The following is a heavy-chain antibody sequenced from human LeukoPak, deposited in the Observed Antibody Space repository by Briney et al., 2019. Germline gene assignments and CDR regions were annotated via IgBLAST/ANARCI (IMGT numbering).Heavy chain of an antibody. CDR1: GGSISRDY. CDR3: ARDRPGGSSLDY. D-gene: IGHD6-13*01. Sequence: SETLSLTCTVSGGSISRDYWSWIRQPPGKGLEWIGYIYYTGSTNYNPSLKSRVTISVDTSKNQFSLRLSSVTAADTAVYYCARDRPGGSSLDYWGQGTLVTVSS. V-gene: IGHV4-59*01. CDR2: IYYTGST. J-gene: IGHJ4*02.